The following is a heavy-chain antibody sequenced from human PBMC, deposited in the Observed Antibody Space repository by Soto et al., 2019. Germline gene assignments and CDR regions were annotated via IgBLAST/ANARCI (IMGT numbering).Heavy chain of an antibody. J-gene: IGHJ3*02. V-gene: IGHV1-69*02. CDR2: IIPILGIA. D-gene: IGHD5-12*01. CDR3: ARALVATHAFDI. CDR1: GGTFSSYT. Sequence: SVKVSCKASGGTFSSYTISWVRQAPGQGLEWMGRIIPILGIANYAQKFQGRVTITADKSTSTAYLELSSLRSEDTAVYYCARALVATHAFDIWGQGTMVTVSS.